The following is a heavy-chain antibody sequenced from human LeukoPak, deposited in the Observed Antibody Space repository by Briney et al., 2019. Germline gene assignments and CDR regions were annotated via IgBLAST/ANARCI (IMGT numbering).Heavy chain of an antibody. CDR3: ARQKPVAATTHFDN. CDR1: GGSINNYY. CDR2: IYYRGST. D-gene: IGHD6-19*01. Sequence: PSETLSLTCTVSGGSINNYYWSWIRQHPGKALEWIGYIYYRGSTNYNPSLKSRVTISVDTSKNQSSLKLSSVTAADTAVYYCARQKPVAATTHFDNWGQGILVTVSS. J-gene: IGHJ4*02. V-gene: IGHV4-59*08.